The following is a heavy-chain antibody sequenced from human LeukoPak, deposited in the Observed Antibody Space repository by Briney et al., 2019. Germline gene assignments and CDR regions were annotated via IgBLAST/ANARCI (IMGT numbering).Heavy chain of an antibody. CDR1: GFTVSSNY. J-gene: IGHJ6*03. CDR2: IYSGGST. D-gene: IGHD7-27*01. Sequence: GGSLRLSCAASGFTVSSNYMSWVRQAPGKGLEWVSVIYSGGSTYYADSVKGRFTISRDNSKNTLYLQMNSLRAEDTAVYYCARTGDRYYYYYMDVWGKGTTVTVSS. V-gene: IGHV3-66*01. CDR3: ARTGDRYYYYYMDV.